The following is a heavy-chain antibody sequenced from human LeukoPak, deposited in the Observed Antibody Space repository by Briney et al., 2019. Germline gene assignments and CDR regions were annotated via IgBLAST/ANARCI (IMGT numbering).Heavy chain of an antibody. D-gene: IGHD1-26*01. CDR1: GSTFTGYY. Sequence: GASVNVSCKASGSTFTGYYMHWVRQAPGQGLEWMGWINPNSGGTNYAQKFQGRVTMTRDTSISTAYMELSRLRSDDTAVYYCAREVVGATNYWGQGTLVTVSS. CDR3: AREVVGATNY. CDR2: INPNSGGT. V-gene: IGHV1-2*02. J-gene: IGHJ4*02.